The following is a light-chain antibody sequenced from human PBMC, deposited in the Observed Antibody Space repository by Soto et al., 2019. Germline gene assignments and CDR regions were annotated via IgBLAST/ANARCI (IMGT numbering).Light chain of an antibody. CDR1: QTISSW. CDR2: KAS. V-gene: IGKV1-5*03. Sequence: DIQMTQSPSSLSASVGDRVTITFRASQTISSWLAWYQQKPGKAPKLLIYKASTLKSGVPSRFSGSGSGTEFTLTISSLQPDDFATYYCQQYNTFWTFGPGTKVDIK. J-gene: IGKJ1*01. CDR3: QQYNTFWT.